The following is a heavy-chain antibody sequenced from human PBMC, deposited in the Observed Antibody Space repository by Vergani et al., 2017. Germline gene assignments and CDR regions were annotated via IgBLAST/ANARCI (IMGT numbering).Heavy chain of an antibody. CDR2: MNPNSGNT. D-gene: IGHD2-8*01. Sequence: QVQLVQSGAEVKTPGASVKVSCKASGYTFTSYDINWVRQATGQGLEWMGWMNPNSGNTGYAQKFQGRVTMTRNTSISTAYMELSSLTSEDMAVYYCVRARRTCTYDHCPRYYYDLWGQGTLVTVSS. CDR3: VRARRTCTYDHCPRYYYDL. J-gene: IGHJ4*02. CDR1: GYTFTSYD. V-gene: IGHV1-8*01.